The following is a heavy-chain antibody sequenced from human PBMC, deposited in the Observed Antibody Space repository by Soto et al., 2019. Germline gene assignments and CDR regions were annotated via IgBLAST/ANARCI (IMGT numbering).Heavy chain of an antibody. D-gene: IGHD2-2*01. CDR2: IKSKTDGGTT. CDR1: GFTFSNAW. V-gene: IGHV3-15*01. CDR3: TTTLLLVAAAPIP. J-gene: IGHJ5*02. Sequence: EVQVVESGGGLVKPGGSVRLSCAASGFTFSNAWMSWVRQAPGKGLEWVGRIKSKTDGGTTDYAAPVKGRFIISRDDSKNTLYLQMNSLKIEDTAVYYCTTTLLLVAAAPIPWGQGTLVTVSS.